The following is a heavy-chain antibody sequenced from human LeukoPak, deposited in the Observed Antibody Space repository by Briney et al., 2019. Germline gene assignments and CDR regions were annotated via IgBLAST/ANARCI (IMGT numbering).Heavy chain of an antibody. J-gene: IGHJ5*02. V-gene: IGHV4-31*03. CDR2: IYYSGST. D-gene: IGHD3-22*01. Sequence: SETLSLTCTVSGGSISSGGYYWSWIRQHPGKGLEWIGYIYYSGSTYYNPSLKSRVTISVDTSKNQYSLKLSSVTTADTAVYYCARGDYYDSSGYYSPWGQGTLVTVSS. CDR1: GGSISSGGYY. CDR3: ARGDYYDSSGYYSP.